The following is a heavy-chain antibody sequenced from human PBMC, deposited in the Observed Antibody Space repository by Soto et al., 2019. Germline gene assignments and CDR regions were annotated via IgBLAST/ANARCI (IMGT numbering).Heavy chain of an antibody. V-gene: IGHV3-23*01. J-gene: IGHJ4*02. CDR3: ARWSFLDY. Sequence: GGSLRLSCAASVFSFTSYALSWVRQATGKGLEWVSTISGSDGKTYYADSVKGRFSISRDTSKTTLYLQMNSLRVEDTAVYYCARWSFLDYWGQGTRVTVS. CDR2: ISGSDGKT. D-gene: IGHD1-26*01. CDR1: VFSFTSYA.